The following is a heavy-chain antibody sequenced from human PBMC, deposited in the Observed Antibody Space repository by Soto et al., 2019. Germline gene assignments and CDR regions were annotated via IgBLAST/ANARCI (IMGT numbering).Heavy chain of an antibody. CDR3: ARQGSSWFGYYYYYGMDV. CDR1: GYTFTSYG. Sequence: ASVKVSCKASGYTFTSYGISWVRQAPGQGLEWMGWISAYNGNTNYAQKLQGRVTMTTDTSTSTAYMELRSLRSDDTAVYYCARQGSSWFGYYYYYGMDVWGQGTTVTVSS. J-gene: IGHJ6*02. CDR2: ISAYNGNT. D-gene: IGHD6-13*01. V-gene: IGHV1-18*01.